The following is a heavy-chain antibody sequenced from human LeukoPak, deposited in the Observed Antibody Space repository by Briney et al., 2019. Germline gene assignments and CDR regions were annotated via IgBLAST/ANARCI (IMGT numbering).Heavy chain of an antibody. CDR3: VRLNSNVPDY. CDR2: IFPGDSDT. Sequence: GESLKISCKSSGYGFTTYWIGWVRQMPGKGLEWMGTIFPGDSDTRYSPSLQGQVTISADYSINTAYLQWSSLKASDTAMYYCVRLNSNVPDYWGQGTLVTVSS. D-gene: IGHD4-11*01. CDR1: GYGFTTYW. V-gene: IGHV5-51*01. J-gene: IGHJ4*02.